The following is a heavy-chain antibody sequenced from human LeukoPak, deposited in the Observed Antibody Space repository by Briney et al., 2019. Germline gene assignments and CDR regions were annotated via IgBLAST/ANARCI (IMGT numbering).Heavy chain of an antibody. J-gene: IGHJ4*02. D-gene: IGHD2-2*02. Sequence: GGSLRLSCAASGFTFSDYSMKWVRQAPGKGLEWVSYISRSSSTIYYADSVKGRFTTSRDNAKNSLYLQMNSLTAADTAVYYCSRDDCTSTSCYTDVDSWGQGTLVTVSS. CDR1: GFTFSDYS. V-gene: IGHV3-48*04. CDR3: SRDDCTSTSCYTDVDS. CDR2: ISRSSSTI.